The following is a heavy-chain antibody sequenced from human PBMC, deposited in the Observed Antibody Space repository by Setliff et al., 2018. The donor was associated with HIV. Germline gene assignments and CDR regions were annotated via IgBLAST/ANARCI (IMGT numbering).Heavy chain of an antibody. CDR1: GYNVTVSA. J-gene: IGHJ4*02. CDR2: INTKTGNP. CDR3: ARDGYYYDSSGHLAYYFDY. D-gene: IGHD3-22*01. Sequence: ASVKVSCKASGYNVTVSAINWVRQAPGQALEWLGWINTKTGNPTYAQDFTGRFVFSLDTSVSTAYLQISSLKAEDIAVYYCARDGYYYDSSGHLAYYFDYWGQGTLVTV. V-gene: IGHV7-4-1*02.